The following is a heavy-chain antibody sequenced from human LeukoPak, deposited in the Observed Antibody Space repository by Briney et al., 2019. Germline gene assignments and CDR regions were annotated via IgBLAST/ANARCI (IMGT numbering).Heavy chain of an antibody. CDR3: ARESTGYYGSGRGYNWFDP. CDR1: GFTFSSYW. D-gene: IGHD3-10*01. Sequence: PGGSLRLSCAASGFTFSSYWMSWVRQAPGKGLEWVANIKQDGSEKYYVDSVKGRFTISRDNAKNSLYLQMNSLRAEDTAVYYCARESTGYYGSGRGYNWFDPWGQGTLVTVSS. V-gene: IGHV3-7*03. J-gene: IGHJ5*02. CDR2: IKQDGSEK.